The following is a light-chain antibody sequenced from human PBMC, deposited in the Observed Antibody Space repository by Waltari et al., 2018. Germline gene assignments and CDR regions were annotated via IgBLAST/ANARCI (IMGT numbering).Light chain of an antibody. CDR3: QQSYSAPRT. Sequence: DILLTQSPSSLSASVGDRVTITCRASQNIITDLNWYQHKPGKAPKLLLYGASTLQNGVPSRFSGFGSGTDFTLTLTGLQPGDIATYYCQQSYSAPRTFGQGTKVELK. V-gene: IGKV1-39*01. CDR2: GAS. CDR1: QNIITD. J-gene: IGKJ1*01.